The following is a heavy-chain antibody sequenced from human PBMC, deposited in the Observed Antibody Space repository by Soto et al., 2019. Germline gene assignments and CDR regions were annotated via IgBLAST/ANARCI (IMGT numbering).Heavy chain of an antibody. D-gene: IGHD6-25*01. V-gene: IGHV1-18*01. CDR3: ARRFRRNIAAHDYYYGMDV. CDR2: ISAYNGNT. J-gene: IGHJ6*02. Sequence: ASVKVSCKASGYTFTSYGISWVRQAPGQGLEWMGWISAYNGNTNYAQKLQGRVTMTTDTSTSTAYMELRSLRSDDTAVYYCARRFRRNIAAHDYYYGMDVWGQGTTVTVSS. CDR1: GYTFTSYG.